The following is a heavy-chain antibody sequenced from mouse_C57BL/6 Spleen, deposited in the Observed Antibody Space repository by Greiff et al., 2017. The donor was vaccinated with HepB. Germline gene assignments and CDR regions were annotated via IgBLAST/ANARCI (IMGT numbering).Heavy chain of an antibody. Sequence: VQLQQSGPELVKPGASVKISCKASGYTFTDYYMNWVKQSHGKSLEWIGDINPNNGGTSYNQKFKGKATLTVDKSSSTAYMELRSLTSEDSAVYYCARSGGGGFAYWGQGTLVTVSA. CDR3: ARSGGGGFAY. J-gene: IGHJ3*01. V-gene: IGHV1-26*01. D-gene: IGHD1-1*02. CDR2: INPNNGGT. CDR1: GYTFTDYY.